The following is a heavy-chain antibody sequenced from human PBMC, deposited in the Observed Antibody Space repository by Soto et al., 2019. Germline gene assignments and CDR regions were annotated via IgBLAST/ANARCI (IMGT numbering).Heavy chain of an antibody. D-gene: IGHD3-22*01. Sequence: PGGSLRLSCAASGFTFSSYGMHWVRQAPGKGLEWVAVISYDGSNKYYADSVKGRFTISRDNSKNTLYLQMNSLRAEDTAVYYCAIGVYDSSGYLFDYWGQGTLVTVSS. CDR3: AIGVYDSSGYLFDY. V-gene: IGHV3-30*03. CDR1: GFTFSSYG. CDR2: ISYDGSNK. J-gene: IGHJ4*02.